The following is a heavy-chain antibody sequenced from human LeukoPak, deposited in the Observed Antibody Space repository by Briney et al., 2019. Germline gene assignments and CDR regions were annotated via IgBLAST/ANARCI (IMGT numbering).Heavy chain of an antibody. CDR3: ATISCGWSGDYYHYYGMDV. CDR2: MNPNSGNT. CDR1: GYTFTSYD. V-gene: IGHV1-8*01. Sequence: ASVKVSCKASGYTFTSYDINWVRQATGQGLEWMGWMNPNSGNTGYAQKFQGRVTMTRNTSISTAYMELSSLRSEDTAVYYCATISCGWSGDYYHYYGMDVWGQGTTVTVSS. D-gene: IGHD6-19*01. J-gene: IGHJ6*02.